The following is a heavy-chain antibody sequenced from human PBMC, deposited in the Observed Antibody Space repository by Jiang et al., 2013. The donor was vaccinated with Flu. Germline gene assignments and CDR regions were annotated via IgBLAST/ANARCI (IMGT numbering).Heavy chain of an antibody. CDR2: IYYSGKT. D-gene: IGHD3-22*01. CDR3: ARDRSYFYDSSGYSYDRTDAFDI. Sequence: GSGLVKPSQTLSLTCTVSGGSISNPDSYWSWIRQHPEKGLEWIGYIYYSGKTYYNPSLQGRLTISLDRSENQFSLRLTSVTAADTAGYYCARDRSYFYDSSGYSYDRTDAFDIWGQGTTVTVSS. V-gene: IGHV4-31*03. CDR1: GGSISNPDSY. J-gene: IGHJ3*02.